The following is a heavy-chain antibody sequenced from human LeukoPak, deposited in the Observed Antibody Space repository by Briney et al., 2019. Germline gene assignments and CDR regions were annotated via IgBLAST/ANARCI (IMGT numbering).Heavy chain of an antibody. CDR2: ISSSGSTI. V-gene: IGHV3-48*03. J-gene: IGHJ6*02. D-gene: IGHD3-3*01. CDR3: ARASAPPSFYYYYGMDV. CDR1: GFTFSNYE. Sequence: GGSLRLSCAASGFTFSNYEMNWVRQAPGKGLEWISYISSSGSTIYYADSVKGRFTISRDNAKNSLFLQMNSLRVEDAAVYYCARASAPPSFYYYYGMDVWGQGTTVTVSS.